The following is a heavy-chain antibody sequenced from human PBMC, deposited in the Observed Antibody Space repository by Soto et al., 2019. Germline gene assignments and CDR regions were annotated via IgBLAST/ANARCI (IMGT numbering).Heavy chain of an antibody. CDR3: AREVSGTGAFDY. V-gene: IGHV4-30-4*01. J-gene: IGHJ4*02. D-gene: IGHD2-8*02. CDR2: IFDSGTT. Sequence: QVQLEQSGPGLVKPAQTLSLTCKISGGSITSVNHYWSWIRQSPGEGLEWIGYIFDSGTTHYNPSRKGRVTISGDASQSQFSLTIHSVTAADTAVYYCAREVSGTGAFDYWGQGTLVTVSS. CDR1: GGSITSVNHY.